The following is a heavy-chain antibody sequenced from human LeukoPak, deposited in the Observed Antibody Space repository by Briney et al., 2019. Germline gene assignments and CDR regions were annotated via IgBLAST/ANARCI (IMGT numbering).Heavy chain of an antibody. CDR1: GFTFDDYA. D-gene: IGHD3-10*01. V-gene: IGHV3-9*01. CDR3: AKGGSGSYYRRFDY. J-gene: IGHJ4*02. CDR2: IRWNSGSI. Sequence: GRSLRLSCAASGFTFDDYAMHWVRQAPGKGLEWVSGIRWNSGSIGYADSVKGRFTISRDNAKNSLYLQMNSLRAEDTAVYYCAKGGSGSYYRRFDYWGQGTLVTVSS.